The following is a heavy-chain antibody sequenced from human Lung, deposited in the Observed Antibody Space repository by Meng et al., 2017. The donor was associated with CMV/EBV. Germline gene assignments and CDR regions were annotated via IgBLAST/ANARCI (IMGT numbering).Heavy chain of an antibody. D-gene: IGHD6-13*01. CDR2: ISYDGSNK. V-gene: IGHV3-30-3*01. Sequence: SCAASGFTFSSYAMHWVRQAPGKGLEWVAVISYDGSNKYYADSVKGRFTISRDNSKNTLYLQMNSLRAEDTAVYYCARPTAGYYYYYGMEVWGQGNXVNGAS. CDR3: ARPTAGYYYYYGMEV. CDR1: GFTFSSYA. J-gene: IGHJ6*02.